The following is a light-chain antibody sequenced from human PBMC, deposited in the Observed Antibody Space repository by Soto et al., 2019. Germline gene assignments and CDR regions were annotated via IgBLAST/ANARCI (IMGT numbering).Light chain of an antibody. J-gene: IGLJ3*02. CDR3: QSYDGSLSGWGV. CDR2: ANS. V-gene: IGLV1-40*01. Sequence: QSVLTQPPSVSGAPGQRVTISCTGSSSNIGAGYDVHWYQQLPGAAPKLLSFANSNRPSGVPDRFSGSKSGTSASLAITGLQAEDEADYYCQSYDGSLSGWGVFGGGTKVTVL. CDR1: SSNIGAGYD.